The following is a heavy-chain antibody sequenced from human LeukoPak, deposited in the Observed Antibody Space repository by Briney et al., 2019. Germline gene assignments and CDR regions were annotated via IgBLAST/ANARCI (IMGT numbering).Heavy chain of an antibody. D-gene: IGHD1-26*01. CDR1: GYTFTGYY. CDR3: ARAYIVGASRNWFDP. J-gene: IGHJ5*02. Sequence: ASVKVSCKASGYTFTGYYMHWVRQAPGQGLEWMGWINPNSGGTNYAQKFQGRVTMTRDTSISTAYMELSRLRSDDTAVYYCARAYIVGASRNWFDPWGQGTLVTVS. V-gene: IGHV1-2*02. CDR2: INPNSGGT.